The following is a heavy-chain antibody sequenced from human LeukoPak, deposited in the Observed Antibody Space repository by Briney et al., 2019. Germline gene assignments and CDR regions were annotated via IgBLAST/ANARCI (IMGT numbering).Heavy chain of an antibody. J-gene: IGHJ4*02. CDR1: GGTFSSYA. D-gene: IGHD6-13*01. CDR3: ARQTAAAGTSAY. CDR2: IIPIFGTA. Sequence: ASVKVSCKASGGTFSSYAISWVRQAPGQGLEWMGGIIPIFGTANYAQKFQGRVTITTDESTSTVYMELSSLRSEDTAVYYCARQTAAAGTSAYWGQGTLVTVSS. V-gene: IGHV1-69*05.